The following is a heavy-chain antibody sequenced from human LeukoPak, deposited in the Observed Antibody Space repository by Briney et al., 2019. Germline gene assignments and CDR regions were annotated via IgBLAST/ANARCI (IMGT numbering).Heavy chain of an antibody. CDR2: MYYSGSA. CDR3: ATCSNWNDDYMDV. J-gene: IGHJ6*03. D-gene: IGHD1-1*01. CDR1: GGSISSYY. V-gene: IGHV4-59*01. Sequence: SETLSLTCTVSGGSISSYYWSWIRQPPGKGLEWIAYMYYSGSANYNPSVKSRVTISVDTSQNQFSLDLSSVTAADTAVYYCATCSNWNDDYMDVWGKGTTVTVSS.